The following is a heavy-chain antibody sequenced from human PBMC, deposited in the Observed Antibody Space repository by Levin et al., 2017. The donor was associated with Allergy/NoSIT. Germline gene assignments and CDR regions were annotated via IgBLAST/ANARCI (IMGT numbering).Heavy chain of an antibody. Sequence: ASVKVSCKASGYTLTGYYMHWVRQAPGQGLEWMGWISPNSGGTNYAQRFQGRVTMTSDTSTGTLYMELSSLRSDDTAVYYCAREATVADYFDYWGQGTLVTVSS. V-gene: IGHV1-2*02. CDR3: AREATVADYFDY. CDR1: GYTLTGYY. D-gene: IGHD6-19*01. J-gene: IGHJ4*02. CDR2: ISPNSGGT.